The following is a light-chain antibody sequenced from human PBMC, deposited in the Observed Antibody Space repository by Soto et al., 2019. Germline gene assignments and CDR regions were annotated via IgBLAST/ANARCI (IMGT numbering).Light chain of an antibody. J-gene: IGLJ2*01. CDR2: GST. CDR1: GSNIGAGYD. Sequence: QAVVTQPPSVSGAPGQRVTISCTGSGSNIGAGYDVHWYQQFPGTAPKLLLYGSTNRPSGVPDRFSGSKSGTSASLAIAGLQTEDEADYYCQSYDSSLSAVVFGGGTKLTVL. V-gene: IGLV1-40*01. CDR3: QSYDSSLSAVV.